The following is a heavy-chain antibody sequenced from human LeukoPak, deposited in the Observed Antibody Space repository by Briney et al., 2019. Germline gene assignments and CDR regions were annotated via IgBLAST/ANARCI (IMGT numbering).Heavy chain of an antibody. D-gene: IGHD6-19*01. Sequence: GGSLRLSCAASGFTFSSYGMKWVRQAPGKGLEWVSVSSGSDDSTHYADSVKGRFIMSRDNSENTLYLQMNSLRAEDTAVYYCTKDLMTGYSSGWYLGYWGQGTLVTVSS. V-gene: IGHV3-23*01. J-gene: IGHJ4*02. CDR2: SSGSDDST. CDR1: GFTFSSYG. CDR3: TKDLMTGYSSGWYLGY.